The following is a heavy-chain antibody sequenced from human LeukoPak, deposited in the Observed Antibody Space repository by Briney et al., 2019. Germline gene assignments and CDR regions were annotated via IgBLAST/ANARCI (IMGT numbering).Heavy chain of an antibody. CDR1: GYTFTSNY. V-gene: IGHV1-46*01. CDR2: IYPRDGST. Sequence: GASVKVSCKASGYTFTSNYIHWVRQAPGQGLEWMGMIYPRDGSTSYAQKFQGRVTMTRDTSTSTVYMELSSLRSEDTAVYYCARVRGGDSDYWGQGTLVTVSS. J-gene: IGHJ4*02. D-gene: IGHD2-21*02. CDR3: ARVRGGDSDY.